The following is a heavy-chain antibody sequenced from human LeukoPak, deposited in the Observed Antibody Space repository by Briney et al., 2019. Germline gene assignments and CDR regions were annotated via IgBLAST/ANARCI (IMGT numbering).Heavy chain of an antibody. V-gene: IGHV3-33*01. CDR1: GFTFNSFA. D-gene: IGHD4-17*01. CDR3: ARPYGDYYFDY. Sequence: AGGSLRLSCAASGFTFNSFAMHWVRQAPGKGLEWVAVIWCGGSNKYYADSVKGRFTISRDNSKNTVYLQMNSLRAEDSAVYYCARPYGDYYFDYWGQGTLVTVSS. CDR2: IWCGGSNK. J-gene: IGHJ4*02.